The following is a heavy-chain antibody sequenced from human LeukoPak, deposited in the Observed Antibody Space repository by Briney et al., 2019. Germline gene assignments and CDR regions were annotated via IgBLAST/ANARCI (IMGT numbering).Heavy chain of an antibody. Sequence: GGSLRLSCAASGFTFSSYAMSWVRQAPGKGLEWVSAISGSGGSTYYADSVKGRFTISRDNSKNTLYLQMNSLRAEDTAVYYCAKDSGITMIVVVTPDYWGQGTLVTVSS. J-gene: IGHJ4*02. D-gene: IGHD3-22*01. CDR3: AKDSGITMIVVVTPDY. CDR2: ISGSGGST. V-gene: IGHV3-23*01. CDR1: GFTFSSYA.